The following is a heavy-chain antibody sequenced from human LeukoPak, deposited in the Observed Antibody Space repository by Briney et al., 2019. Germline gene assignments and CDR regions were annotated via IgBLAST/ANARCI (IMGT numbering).Heavy chain of an antibody. CDR3: AKLPSNSLGDYGSGSYRFDP. CDR2: IGGGGGST. J-gene: IGHJ5*02. Sequence: GGSLRLSCAASGFTFSSYAMRWVRQAPGKGLVWVSGIGGGGGSTYYADAVKGRFTISRDNSKNTLYLQMNSLRAEDTAVYYCAKLPSNSLGDYGSGSYRFDPWGQGTLVTVSS. V-gene: IGHV3-23*01. CDR1: GFTFSSYA. D-gene: IGHD3-10*01.